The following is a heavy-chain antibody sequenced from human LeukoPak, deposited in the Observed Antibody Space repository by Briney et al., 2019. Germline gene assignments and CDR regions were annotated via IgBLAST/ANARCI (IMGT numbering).Heavy chain of an antibody. J-gene: IGHJ1*01. V-gene: IGHV1-46*01. CDR2: INPSGGST. D-gene: IGHD3-22*01. CDR1: GYTFTSYY. Sequence: ASVKVSCKASGYTFTSYYMHWVRQAPGQGLEWMGIINPSGGSTSYAQKFQGRVTMTRDTSTSTVYMELSSLRSEDTAVYYCARDVTGGGYYDSSGYYEPSGYFRHWGQGTLVTVSS. CDR3: ARDVTGGGYYDSSGYYEPSGYFRH.